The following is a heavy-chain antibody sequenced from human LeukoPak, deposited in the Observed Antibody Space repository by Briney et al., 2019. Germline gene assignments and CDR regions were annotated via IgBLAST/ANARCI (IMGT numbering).Heavy chain of an antibody. CDR2: ISSSSSTI. CDR1: GFTFSSYS. D-gene: IGHD6-6*01. J-gene: IGHJ4*02. Sequence: GGSLRLSCAASGFTFSSYSMNWVRQAPGKGLEWVSYISSSSSTIYYADSVKGRFTISRDNAKNSLYLQMNSLRDEDTAVYYCARSRIAARFAAPRPSNDYWGQGTLVTVSS. CDR3: ARSRIAARFAAPRPSNDY. V-gene: IGHV3-48*02.